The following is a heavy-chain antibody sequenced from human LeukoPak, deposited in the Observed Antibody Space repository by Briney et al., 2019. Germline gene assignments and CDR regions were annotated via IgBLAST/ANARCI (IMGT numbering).Heavy chain of an antibody. Sequence: SQTLSLTCAISGDSVSSNSAAWNWIRQSPSRGLEWLGRTYYRSKWYNDYAVSVKSRITINPDTSKNQFSLQLNSVTPEDTAVYYCAKGAPEGEEWLLRNWFDPWGQGTLVTVSS. D-gene: IGHD3-3*01. CDR3: AKGAPEGEEWLLRNWFDP. J-gene: IGHJ5*02. V-gene: IGHV6-1*01. CDR2: TYYRSKWYN. CDR1: GDSVSSNSAA.